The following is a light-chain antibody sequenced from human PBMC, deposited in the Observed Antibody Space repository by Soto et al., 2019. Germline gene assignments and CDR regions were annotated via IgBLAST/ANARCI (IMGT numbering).Light chain of an antibody. Sequence: EIVLTQSPATLSLSPGERATLSCRASQSVGYHLAWYQQKPGQAPRLLIYDASNRATGIPARFSGSGSGTDFTLAISSQEPEDFAVYYCQQYQNSPRTFGQGTKVDIK. CDR3: QQYQNSPRT. J-gene: IGKJ1*01. V-gene: IGKV3-11*01. CDR1: QSVGYH. CDR2: DAS.